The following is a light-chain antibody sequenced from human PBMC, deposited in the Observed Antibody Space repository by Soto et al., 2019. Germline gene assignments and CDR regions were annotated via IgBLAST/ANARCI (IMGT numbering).Light chain of an antibody. CDR2: GNI. CDR1: SSNIGAGYD. J-gene: IGLJ3*02. Sequence: QPVLTQPPSVSGAPGQRVTISCTGSSSNIGAGYDVYWYQQLLGTAPKLLIFGNINRPSGVPDRFSGSKSGTSASLAITGLQAEDEADYYCQSYDSSLSGWVFGGGTKLTVL. CDR3: QSYDSSLSGWV. V-gene: IGLV1-40*01.